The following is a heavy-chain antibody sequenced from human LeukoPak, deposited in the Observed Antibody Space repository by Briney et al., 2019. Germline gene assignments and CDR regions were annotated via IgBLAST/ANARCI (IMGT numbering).Heavy chain of an antibody. Sequence: SETLSLTCAVYGGSFSGYYWSWIRQPPGKGLEWIGETNHSGSTNYNPSLKSRVTISVDTSKNQFSLKLSSVTAADTAVYYCARGSSGYSGYEPAYYYYGMDVWGQGTTVTVSS. CDR1: GGSFSGYY. J-gene: IGHJ6*02. CDR3: ARGSSGYSGYEPAYYYYGMDV. CDR2: TNHSGST. V-gene: IGHV4-34*01. D-gene: IGHD5-12*01.